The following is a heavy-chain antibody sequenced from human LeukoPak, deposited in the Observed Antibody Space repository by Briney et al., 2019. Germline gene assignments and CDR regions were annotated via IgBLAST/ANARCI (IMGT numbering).Heavy chain of an antibody. Sequence: SETLSLTCTVSGGSISSYYWSWIRQPPGKGLEWIGYIYYSGSTNYNPSLKSRVTISVDTSKNQFSPKLSSVTAADTAVYYCARDLKPGPKPDTAMVSYYYYGMDVWGQGTTVTVSS. V-gene: IGHV4-59*01. CDR3: ARDLKPGPKPDTAMVSYYYYGMDV. CDR2: IYYSGST. J-gene: IGHJ6*02. D-gene: IGHD5-18*01. CDR1: GGSISSYY.